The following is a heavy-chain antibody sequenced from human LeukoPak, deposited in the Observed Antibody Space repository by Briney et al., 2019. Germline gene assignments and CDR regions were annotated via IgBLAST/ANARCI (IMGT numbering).Heavy chain of an antibody. J-gene: IGHJ4*02. V-gene: IGHV4-38-2*02. CDR3: TWLRGDNDY. Sequence: SEILSLTCTVSGYSISSGYYWGWIRQPPGKGLEWIGSIYHSGSTYYNPSLKSRVTISVDTSKNQFSLKLSSVTAADTAVYYCTWLRGDNDYWGQGTLVTVSS. CDR2: IYHSGST. CDR1: GYSISSGYY. D-gene: IGHD5-12*01.